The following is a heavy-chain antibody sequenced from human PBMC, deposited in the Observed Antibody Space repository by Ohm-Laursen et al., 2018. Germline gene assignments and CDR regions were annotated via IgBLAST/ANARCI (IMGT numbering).Heavy chain of an antibody. D-gene: IGHD2/OR15-2a*01. Sequence: SLRLSCTASGFTFSDYYMSWFRRAPGKGLEWVSYINKAGTTVYYADSVKGRFTISRDNAKKSLYLEMNSLRAEDTAVYYCARTFGESFYGLSFDPWGQGSLVTVSS. V-gene: IGHV3-11*01. CDR2: INKAGTTV. J-gene: IGHJ5*01. CDR3: ARTFGESFYGLSFDP. CDR1: GFTFSDYY.